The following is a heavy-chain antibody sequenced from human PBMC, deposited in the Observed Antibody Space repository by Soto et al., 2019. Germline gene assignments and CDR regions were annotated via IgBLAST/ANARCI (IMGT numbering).Heavy chain of an antibody. V-gene: IGHV4-4*07. CDR1: GASVNTYS. CDR3: AKSVLLWFGKPPWGDAFDI. CDR2: IYTSAST. D-gene: IGHD3-10*01. J-gene: IGHJ3*02. Sequence: SETLSLTCTVSGASVNTYSWSWIRQPAWRGLEWIGRIYTSASTNYSPSLKGRVTLSVDTSKNQVSLKLTSVTAADTAVYYCAKSVLLWFGKPPWGDAFDIWGQGTMVTVSS.